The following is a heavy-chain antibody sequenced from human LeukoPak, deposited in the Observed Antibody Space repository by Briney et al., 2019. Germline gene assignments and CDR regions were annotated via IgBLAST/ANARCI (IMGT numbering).Heavy chain of an antibody. Sequence: GGSLRLSCRASGFTFSSYSMHWVRQAPGKGLEWVAVISYDGSNKYYADSVKGRFTISRDNSKNTLYLQMNSLRAEDTAVYYCAKVEGSWQWLWNAFDIWGQGTMVTVSS. J-gene: IGHJ3*02. CDR2: ISYDGSNK. V-gene: IGHV3-30*04. D-gene: IGHD6-19*01. CDR1: GFTFSSYS. CDR3: AKVEGSWQWLWNAFDI.